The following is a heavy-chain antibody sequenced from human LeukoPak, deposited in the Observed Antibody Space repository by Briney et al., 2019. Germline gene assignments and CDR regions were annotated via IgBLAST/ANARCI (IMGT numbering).Heavy chain of an antibody. CDR3: ARAGRSYDFWSGYYPSLYYYYYMDV. D-gene: IGHD3-3*01. CDR1: GYSISSGYY. Sequence: SETLSLTCTVSGYSISSGYYWGWIRQPPGKGLEWIGRIYHSGSTYYNPSLKSRVTISVDTSKNQFSLKLSSVTAADTAVYHCARAGRSYDFWSGYYPSLYYYYYMDVWGKGTTVTVSS. V-gene: IGHV4-38-2*02. J-gene: IGHJ6*03. CDR2: IYHSGST.